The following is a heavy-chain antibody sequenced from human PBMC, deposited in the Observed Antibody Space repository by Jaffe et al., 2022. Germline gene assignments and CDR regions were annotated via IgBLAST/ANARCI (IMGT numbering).Heavy chain of an antibody. CDR1: GGSISSYY. D-gene: IGHD1-26*01. J-gene: IGHJ6*03. V-gene: IGHV4-59*01. CDR2: IYYSGST. Sequence: QVQLQESGPGLVKPSETLSLTCTVSGGSISSYYWSWIRQPPGKGLEWIGYIYYSGSTNYNPSLKSRVTISVDTSKNQFSLKLSSVTAADTAVYYCARRGPLGWELPGYYYYYMDVWGKGTTVTVSS. CDR3: ARRGPLGWELPGYYYYYMDV.